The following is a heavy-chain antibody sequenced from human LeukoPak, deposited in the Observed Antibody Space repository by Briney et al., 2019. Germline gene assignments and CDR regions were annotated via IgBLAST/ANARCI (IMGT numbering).Heavy chain of an antibody. J-gene: IGHJ6*03. Sequence: SGGSLRLSCAASGFTFNSHAMSWVRQAPGKGLEWVGFIRSKAYGGTTEYAASVRGRFTISRDDSDNIAYLQMNSLKTEDTAVYYCTRDVAPHYYSFHMDVWGTGTTVTVSS. CDR2: IRSKAYGGTT. CDR1: GFTFNSHA. V-gene: IGHV3-49*04. CDR3: TRDVAPHYYSFHMDV.